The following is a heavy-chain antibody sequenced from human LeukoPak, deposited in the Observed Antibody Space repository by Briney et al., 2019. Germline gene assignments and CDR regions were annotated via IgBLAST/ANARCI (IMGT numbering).Heavy chain of an antibody. J-gene: IGHJ6*03. CDR2: IIPIFGTA. D-gene: IGHD3-3*01. Sequence: ASVKVSCKASGYTFTSYGISWVRQAPGQGLEWMGGIIPIFGTANYAQKFQGRVTITADKSTSTAYMELSSLRSEDTAVYYCASSGAPYYDFWEPLVVIDYYYYYMDVWGKGTTVTVSS. CDR3: ASSGAPYYDFWEPLVVIDYYYYYMDV. V-gene: IGHV1-69*06. CDR1: GYTFTSYG.